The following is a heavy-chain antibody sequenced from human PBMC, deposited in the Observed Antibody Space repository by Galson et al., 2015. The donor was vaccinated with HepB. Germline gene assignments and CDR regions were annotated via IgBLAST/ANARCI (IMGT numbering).Heavy chain of an antibody. J-gene: IGHJ4*02. CDR3: LTEGQDY. CDR1: GYPFTEYD. V-gene: IGHV1-8*01. Sequence: SVKVSCKASGYPFTEYDINWVRRATGQGLEWMGRMDPGSGNTDYSQRFQGRVSMTRDTSIRTAYMELTNLISNDTAVYCCLTEGQDYWGQGTLVTVSS. CDR2: MDPGSGNT.